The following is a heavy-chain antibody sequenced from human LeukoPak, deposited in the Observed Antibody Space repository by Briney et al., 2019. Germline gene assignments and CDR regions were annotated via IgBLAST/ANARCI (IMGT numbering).Heavy chain of an antibody. V-gene: IGHV1-46*01. D-gene: IGHD5-18*01. J-gene: IGHJ4*02. CDR2: INHSGGST. CDR1: GYTFTGYY. Sequence: ASVKVSCKASGYTFTGYYIHWVRQAPGQGLEWMGIINHSGGSTTYAQKFQGRVTMTRETSTSTVYMEVSSLRSEDTAVYYCARWDEYSYGQPQGGSLDYWGQGTLVTVSS. CDR3: ARWDEYSYGQPQGGSLDY.